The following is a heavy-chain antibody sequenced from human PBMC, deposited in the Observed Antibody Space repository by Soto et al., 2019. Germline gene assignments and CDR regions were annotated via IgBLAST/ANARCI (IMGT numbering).Heavy chain of an antibody. Sequence: SETLSLTWTVSGGSISSYYWIWIRQPPGKGLEWIGYIYYSGSTNYNPSLKSRVTISVDTSKNQFSLKLSSVTAADTAVYYCARVSGYYDILTGYYTPNWFDPWGQGTLVTVSS. CDR1: GGSISSYY. CDR2: IYYSGST. CDR3: ARVSGYYDILTGYYTPNWFDP. V-gene: IGHV4-59*01. D-gene: IGHD3-9*01. J-gene: IGHJ5*02.